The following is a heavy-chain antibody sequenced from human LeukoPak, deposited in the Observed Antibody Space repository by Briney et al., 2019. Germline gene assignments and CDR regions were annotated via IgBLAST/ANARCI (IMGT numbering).Heavy chain of an antibody. D-gene: IGHD6-19*01. CDR1: RSTFTTGW. Sequence: GGSLRISCAATRSTFTTGWMNWVRQAPGKGLEWVAIIKEDGSEKLYVDSVEGRFTISRDNAKNSLYLQMDNLRAEDTAVYYCASGSGWTFEYWGQGTQVTVSS. CDR2: IKEDGSEK. CDR3: ASGSGWTFEY. V-gene: IGHV3-7*01. J-gene: IGHJ4*02.